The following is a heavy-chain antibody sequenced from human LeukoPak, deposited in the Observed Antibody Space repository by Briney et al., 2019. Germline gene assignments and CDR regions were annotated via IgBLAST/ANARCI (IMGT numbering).Heavy chain of an antibody. V-gene: IGHV1-2*02. CDR3: ARENDGSGSNYFDY. Sequence: GASVKVSCKASGYTFTGYYMHWVRQAPGQGLEWMGWINPKSGGTNYAQKFQGRVTMTRGTSISTAYMELSRLRSDDTAVYYCARENDGSGSNYFDYWGQGNLVTVSS. CDR1: GYTFTGYY. D-gene: IGHD3-10*01. J-gene: IGHJ4*02. CDR2: INPKSGGT.